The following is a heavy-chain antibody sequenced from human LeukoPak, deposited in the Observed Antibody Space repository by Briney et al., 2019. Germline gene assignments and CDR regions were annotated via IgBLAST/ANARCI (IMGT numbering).Heavy chain of an antibody. CDR1: GGSISNYW. CDR3: TTALVRGVIIVL. V-gene: IGHV3-15*01. CDR2: IKSKTDGGTT. Sequence: MASETLSLTCTVSGGSISNYWTWIRQPPGKGLEWVGRIKSKTDGGTTDYAAPAKGRFTISRDDSKNTLYLQMNSLKTEDTAVYYCTTALVRGVIIVLWGQGTLVTVSS. J-gene: IGHJ5*02. D-gene: IGHD3-10*01.